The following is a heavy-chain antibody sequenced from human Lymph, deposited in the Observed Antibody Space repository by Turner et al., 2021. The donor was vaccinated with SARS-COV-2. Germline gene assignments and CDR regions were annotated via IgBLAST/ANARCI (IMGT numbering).Heavy chain of an antibody. CDR3: ARDVERYNDFWSGYSGGYGLDV. V-gene: IGHV1-2*02. J-gene: IGHJ6*02. CDR2: INLNSGGT. Sequence: QVQLVQSGAEVKKPGASVKVSCKASGYTFTGYYMHWVRQAPGQGLEWMGWINLNSGGTNYAQKFQGRVTMTRDTSISTAYMELSRLRSDDTAVYYCARDVERYNDFWSGYSGGYGLDVWGQGTTVTVSS. CDR1: GYTFTGYY. D-gene: IGHD3-3*01.